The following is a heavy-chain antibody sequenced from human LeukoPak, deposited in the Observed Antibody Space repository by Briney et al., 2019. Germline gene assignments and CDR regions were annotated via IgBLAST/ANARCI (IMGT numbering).Heavy chain of an antibody. Sequence: PGGSLRLSCAASGFTFSSYAMHWVRQAPGKGLEGVAVISYDGTNKYYADSLKGRFTISRDNSKNTLYLQMNSLRAEDTAVYYCARDRADCSGGTCSYYAMDVWGQGTTVTVSS. D-gene: IGHD2-15*01. CDR2: ISYDGTNK. CDR3: ARDRADCSGGTCSYYAMDV. V-gene: IGHV3-30-3*01. CDR1: GFTFSSYA. J-gene: IGHJ6*02.